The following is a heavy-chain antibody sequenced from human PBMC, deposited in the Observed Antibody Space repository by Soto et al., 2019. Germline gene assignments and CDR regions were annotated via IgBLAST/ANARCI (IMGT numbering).Heavy chain of an antibody. D-gene: IGHD6-25*01. CDR2: INTDSGTT. CDR3: VRDRAADWYLDL. CDR1: GYSFTSCA. Sequence: QVQVVQSGAEVKKPGASVRLSCKTYGYSFTSCAIHWVRQAPGQGFEWMGWINTDSGTTKYSQKFQGRVTITRDASASTAYMELSSLSSEDTTIYYCVRDRAADWYLDLWGRGTLVTVSS. V-gene: IGHV1-3*04. J-gene: IGHJ2*01.